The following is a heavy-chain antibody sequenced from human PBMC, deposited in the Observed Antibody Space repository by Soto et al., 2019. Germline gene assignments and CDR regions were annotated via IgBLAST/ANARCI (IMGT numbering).Heavy chain of an antibody. CDR3: ARGVTVFGLVSRFWFDP. J-gene: IGHJ5*02. Sequence: SETLSLTCTVSGGSISSGDYSWSWVRQSPGKGLEWIGHIYDSGITYYNPSLKSRVVISIDTSRNQFSLRLNSLTAADRAVYFCARGVTVFGLVSRFWFDPWGQGTVVT. CDR2: IYDSGIT. V-gene: IGHV4-30-4*01. D-gene: IGHD3-3*01. CDR1: GGSISSGDYS.